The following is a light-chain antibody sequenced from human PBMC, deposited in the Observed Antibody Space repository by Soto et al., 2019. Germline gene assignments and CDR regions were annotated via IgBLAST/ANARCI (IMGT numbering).Light chain of an antibody. J-gene: IGKJ5*01. CDR3: HQRNT. CDR1: QSVSTY. CDR2: DTT. Sequence: VLTQSPVTLSLSPGDRATLSCRASQSVSTYLAWYRQVPGQPPRLLIYDTTNMAPGIPPRFSGSQSGTDFTLTIISVEPEDLALYDCHQRNTFGQGTRLEMK. V-gene: IGKV3-11*01.